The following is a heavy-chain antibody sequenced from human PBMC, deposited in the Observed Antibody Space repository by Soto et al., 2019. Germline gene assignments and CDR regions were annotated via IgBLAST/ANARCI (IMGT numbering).Heavy chain of an antibody. Sequence: ASVKVSCKASGGTFSSYTISWVRQAPGQGLEWMGRIIPILGIANYAQKFQGRVTITADKSTSTAYMELSSLRSEDTAVYYCASSDIVVVPAAISGTESPHGAFDIWGQGTTVTVSS. J-gene: IGHJ3*02. CDR2: IIPILGIA. V-gene: IGHV1-69*02. CDR1: GGTFSSYT. D-gene: IGHD2-2*01. CDR3: ASSDIVVVPAAISGTESPHGAFDI.